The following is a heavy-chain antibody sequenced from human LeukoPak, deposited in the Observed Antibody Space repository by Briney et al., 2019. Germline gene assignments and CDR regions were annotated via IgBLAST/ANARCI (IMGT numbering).Heavy chain of an antibody. CDR2: ISDGGGST. J-gene: IGHJ4*02. CDR1: GFTFSNND. D-gene: IGHD3-10*02. Sequence: GGSLTLSCVDSGFTFSNNDMSWVRQLPGKGLEWVSGISDGGGSTYYADSVKGRFTISRDNSKNTLYLQMNSLRAEDTAVYYCASRQGLGWHYVNWGQGTLVTVSS. CDR3: ASRQGLGWHYVN. V-gene: IGHV3-23*01.